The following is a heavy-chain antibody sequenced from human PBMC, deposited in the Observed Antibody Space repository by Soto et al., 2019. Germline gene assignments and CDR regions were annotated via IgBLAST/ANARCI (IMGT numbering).Heavy chain of an antibody. V-gene: IGHV4-34*01. J-gene: IGHJ4*02. D-gene: IGHD5-12*01. Sequence: SETLSLTCAVYGGSFSGYYWSWIRQPPGKGLEWIGEINHSGSTNYNPSLKSRVTISVDTSKNQFSLKLSSVTAADTAVYYCARDGVGRFWNIVATTHPNLYYFDYWGQGTLVTVSS. CDR1: GGSFSGYY. CDR3: ARDGVGRFWNIVATTHPNLYYFDY. CDR2: INHSGST.